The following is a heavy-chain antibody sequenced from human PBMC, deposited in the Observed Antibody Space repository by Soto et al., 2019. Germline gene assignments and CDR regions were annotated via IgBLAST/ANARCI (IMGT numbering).Heavy chain of an antibody. CDR2: INPNSGDT. V-gene: IGHV1-2*02. D-gene: IGHD3-9*01. Sequence: GASVTVSCKASGYIFTGYHIHWVRQAPGRGLEWMGWINPNSGDTEYAQNFQGRVTMTRDTSFNLVYMEMSGLMSDDTAVYYCARDARGTRGFDEMDIWGQGTTVTVSS. CDR1: GYIFTGYH. J-gene: IGHJ6*02. CDR3: ARDARGTRGFDEMDI.